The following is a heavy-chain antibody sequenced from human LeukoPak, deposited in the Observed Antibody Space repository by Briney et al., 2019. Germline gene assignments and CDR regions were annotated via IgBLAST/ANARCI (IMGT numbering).Heavy chain of an antibody. CDR1: GYTLTELS. V-gene: IGHV1-24*01. CDR2: FDPEDGET. CDR3: ATVTKTXPXGASLGAFDI. Sequence: ASVKVSCKVSGYTLTELSMHWVRQAPGKGLEWMGGFDPEDGETIYAQKFQGRVTMTEDTSTDTAYMELSSLRSEDTAVDYCATVTKTXPXGASLGAFDIWGQGTMVTVSS. J-gene: IGHJ3*02. D-gene: IGHD4-17*01.